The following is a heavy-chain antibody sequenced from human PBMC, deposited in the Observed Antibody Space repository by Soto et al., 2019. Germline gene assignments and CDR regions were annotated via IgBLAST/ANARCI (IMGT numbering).Heavy chain of an antibody. J-gene: IGHJ6*02. CDR2: IIPIFGTP. Sequence: QVQLVQSGAEVKKPGSSVKVSCKASGGTFSNSAIGWVRQAPGQGLEWMGGIIPIFGTPNYAQKFQGRVTITADESTSTAYMELSTLRSEDTAIYFCARTDYYGSGHYYAYYYKMDIWGQGTPVTISS. CDR3: ARTDYYGSGHYYAYYYKMDI. CDR1: GGTFSNSA. D-gene: IGHD3-10*01. V-gene: IGHV1-69*01.